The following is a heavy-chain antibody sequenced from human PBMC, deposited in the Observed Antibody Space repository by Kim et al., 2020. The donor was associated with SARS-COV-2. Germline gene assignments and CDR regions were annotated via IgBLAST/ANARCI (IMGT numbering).Heavy chain of an antibody. J-gene: IGHJ6*02. D-gene: IGHD3-9*01. CDR2: IYYSGST. CDR1: GGSISSSSYY. CDR3: ASDKTDDWEYYYYGMDV. Sequence: SETLSLTCTVSGGSISSSSYYWGWIRQPPGKGLEWIGSIYYSGSTYYNPSLKSRVTISVDTSKNQFSLKLSSVTAADTAVYYCASDKTDDWEYYYYGMDVWGQGTTVTVSS. V-gene: IGHV4-39*01.